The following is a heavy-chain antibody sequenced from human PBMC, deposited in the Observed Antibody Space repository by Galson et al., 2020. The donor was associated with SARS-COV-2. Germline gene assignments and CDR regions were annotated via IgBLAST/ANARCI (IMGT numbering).Heavy chain of an antibody. Sequence: SETLSLTCTVSGDSISSSIYYWGWIRQPPGQGLEWIGRINYSGSAYYNPSLRSRVTISVDTSKNLFSLKLSSVTAADTAVYYWTKYTGGALYYWGQGTLVTVSS. J-gene: IGHJ4*02. CDR3: TKYTGGALYY. CDR1: GDSISSSIYY. D-gene: IGHD6-19*01. V-gene: IGHV4-39*02. CDR2: INYSGSA.